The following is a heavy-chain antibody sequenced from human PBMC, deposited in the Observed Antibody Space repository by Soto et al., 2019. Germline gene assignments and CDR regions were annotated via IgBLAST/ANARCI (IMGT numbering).Heavy chain of an antibody. Sequence: PSETLSLTCTVSDDAIRSADYYRVWLRQNTGKGLEWIGTIYFSGTTYYNPSLKSRVTISVDTSKSQFSLKLSSVTAADTAVYYCARRDRSGFSYWLDTWGQGTLVNVSS. CDR2: IYFSGTT. V-gene: IGHV4-31*03. CDR1: DDAIRSADYY. CDR3: ARRDRSGFSYWLDT. J-gene: IGHJ5*02. D-gene: IGHD3-22*01.